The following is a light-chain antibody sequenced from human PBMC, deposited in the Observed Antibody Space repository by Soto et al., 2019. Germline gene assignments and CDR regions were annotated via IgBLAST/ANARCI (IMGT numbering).Light chain of an antibody. CDR2: GAS. J-gene: IGKJ1*01. CDR1: QSVGIW. Sequence: DIQLTQPPPTLSASVGDRVTITCRASQSVGIWLAWYQHKPGKAPKVFVYGASSLETGVPSRFGGSGSATEFTLVINGLQADDSATYYCQQYFAYPLTFGQGTKVEVK. V-gene: IGKV1-5*01. CDR3: QQYFAYPLT.